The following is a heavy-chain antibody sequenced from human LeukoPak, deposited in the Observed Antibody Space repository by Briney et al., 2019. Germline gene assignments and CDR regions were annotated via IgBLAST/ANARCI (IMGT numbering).Heavy chain of an antibody. D-gene: IGHD6-19*01. Sequence: SETLSLTCTVSGDSISTYYWSWIRQPPDQGLEWIGFSHYSGNTRYNPSLKSRVKISVDTSKNQVSLKLSSVAAADTAVYYCARHRVAVAGSSFDLWGQGGLATVSS. CDR1: GDSISTYY. V-gene: IGHV4-59*08. J-gene: IGHJ5*02. CDR2: SHYSGNT. CDR3: ARHRVAVAGSSFDL.